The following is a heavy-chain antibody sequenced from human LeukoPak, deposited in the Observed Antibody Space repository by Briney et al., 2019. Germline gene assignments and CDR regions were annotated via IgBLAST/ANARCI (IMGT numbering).Heavy chain of an antibody. J-gene: IGHJ3*02. D-gene: IGHD4/OR15-4a*01. CDR2: IIPIFGTA. Sequence: ASVKVSCKASGGTFSSYAISWVRQAPGQGLEWMGRIIPIFGTANYAQRFQGRVTITTDESTSTAYMELSSLRSKDTAVYYCARDHPNGDIWGQGTMVTVSS. V-gene: IGHV1-69*05. CDR3: ARDHPNGDI. CDR1: GGTFSSYA.